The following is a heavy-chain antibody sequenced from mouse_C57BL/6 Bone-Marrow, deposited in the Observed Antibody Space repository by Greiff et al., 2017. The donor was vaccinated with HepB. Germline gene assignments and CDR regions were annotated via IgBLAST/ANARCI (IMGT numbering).Heavy chain of an antibody. V-gene: IGHV1-81*01. J-gene: IGHJ2*01. Sequence: VKLMESGAELARPGASVKLSCKASGYTFTSYGISWVKQRTGQGLEWIGEIYPRSGNTYYNEKFKGKATLTADKSSSTAYMELRSLTSEDSAVYFCARSGFRDFDYWGQGTTLTVSS. CDR2: IYPRSGNT. D-gene: IGHD3-1*01. CDR1: GYTFTSYG. CDR3: ARSGFRDFDY.